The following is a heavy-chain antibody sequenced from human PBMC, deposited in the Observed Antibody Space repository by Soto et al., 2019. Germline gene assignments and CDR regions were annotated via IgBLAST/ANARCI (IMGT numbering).Heavy chain of an antibody. CDR1: GYTFTSYY. J-gene: IGHJ4*02. CDR3: ARGREWYNWNQHCDY. V-gene: IGHV1-8*01. D-gene: IGHD1-20*01. Sequence: QVQLVQSGAEVKKPGASVKVSCKASGYTFTSYYINWVRQATGQGLEWMGWMNPNSGNTGYAQKFQGRVIMTRNTSISTAYMELSSLRSEDTAGYYCARGREWYNWNQHCDYWGQGTLVTVSS. CDR2: MNPNSGNT.